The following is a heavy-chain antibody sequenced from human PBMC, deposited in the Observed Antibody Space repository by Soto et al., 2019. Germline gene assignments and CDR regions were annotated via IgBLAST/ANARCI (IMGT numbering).Heavy chain of an antibody. V-gene: IGHV4-30-4*01. CDR1: GGSISSGDYY. CDR2: IYYSGST. J-gene: IGHJ5*02. CDR3: ARGNGSGHLGSNWFDP. Sequence: QVQLQESGPGLVKPSQTLSLTCTVSGGSISSGDYYWSWIRQPPGKGLEWIGYIYYSGSTYYNPSLNSRVTISVDPSKNQFSLKLSSVTAADTAVYYCARGNGSGHLGSNWFDPWGQGTLVTVSS. D-gene: IGHD3-10*01.